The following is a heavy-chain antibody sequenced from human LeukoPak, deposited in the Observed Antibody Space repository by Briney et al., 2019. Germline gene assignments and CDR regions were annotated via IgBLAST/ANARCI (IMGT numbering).Heavy chain of an antibody. Sequence: SGTLSLTCTVSGGSISSYYWSWIRQPAGKGLEWIGRIYTSGSTNYNPSLKSRVTMSVDTSKNQFSLKLSSVTAADTAVYYCARVGSYGYDYYYYMDVWGKGTTVTVSS. J-gene: IGHJ6*03. CDR2: IYTSGST. CDR1: GGSISSYY. D-gene: IGHD5-18*01. V-gene: IGHV4-4*07. CDR3: ARVGSYGYDYYYYMDV.